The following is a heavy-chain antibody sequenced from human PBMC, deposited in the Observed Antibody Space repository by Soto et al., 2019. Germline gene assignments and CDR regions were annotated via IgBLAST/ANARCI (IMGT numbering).Heavy chain of an antibody. Sequence: PVGSLRLSCAASAFTLKNYAIYWVRQAPGKGLEWVSGDSHIGGATFYSDAVKGRFTFSRDNSRNTIYLEMNNLRVEDTALYYCAIRGYSSSSYFDVWGRGTLVTVSS. CDR2: DSHIGGAT. D-gene: IGHD6-6*01. CDR3: AIRGYSSSSYFDV. J-gene: IGHJ4*02. CDR1: AFTLKNYA. V-gene: IGHV3-23*01.